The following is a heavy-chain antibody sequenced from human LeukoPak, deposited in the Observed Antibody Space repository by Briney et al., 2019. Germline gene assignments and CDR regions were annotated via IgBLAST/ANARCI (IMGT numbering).Heavy chain of an antibody. CDR2: IYYSGST. V-gene: IGHV4-59*01. D-gene: IGHD3-22*01. Sequence: SETLSLTCTVSGGSISSYYWSWIRQPPGKGLEWIGYIYYSGSTNYNPSLKSRFTISVDASKNQFSLKLSSVTAADTAVYYCARDYYYDSSGYYSHWFDPWGQGTLVTVSS. CDR3: ARDYYYDSSGYYSHWFDP. J-gene: IGHJ5*02. CDR1: GGSISSYY.